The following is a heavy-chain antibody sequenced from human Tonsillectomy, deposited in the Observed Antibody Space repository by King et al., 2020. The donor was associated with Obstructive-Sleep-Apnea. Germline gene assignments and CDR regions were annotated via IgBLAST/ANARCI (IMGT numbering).Heavy chain of an antibody. CDR2: IWHDGTNK. J-gene: IGHJ5*02. D-gene: IGHD3-10*01. V-gene: IGHV3-33*01. CDR1: GFRFSKYG. Sequence: VQLVESGGGVVQPGRSLRLSCEVSGFRFSKYGMHWVRQAPGKGLEWVATIWHDGTNKDYGDSVKGRFSISKDNSKNTLYLQMSSLRAEDTAVYYCVRDGLYDSGSYNNYFDPWGQGTLVTVSS. CDR3: VRDGLYDSGSYNNYFDP.